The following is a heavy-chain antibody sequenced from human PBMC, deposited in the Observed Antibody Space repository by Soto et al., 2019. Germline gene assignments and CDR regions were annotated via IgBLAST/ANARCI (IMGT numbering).Heavy chain of an antibody. Sequence: GWSLRLSCAASGFTFSSYAMSWVRQAPGKGLEWVSAISGSGGGTYYADSVKGRFTISRDNSKNTLYLQMNSLRAEDTAVYYCVSRSVVPAAMVDYWGQGTLVTVSS. D-gene: IGHD2-2*01. CDR1: GFTFSSYA. V-gene: IGHV3-23*01. J-gene: IGHJ4*02. CDR2: ISGSGGGT. CDR3: VSRSVVPAAMVDY.